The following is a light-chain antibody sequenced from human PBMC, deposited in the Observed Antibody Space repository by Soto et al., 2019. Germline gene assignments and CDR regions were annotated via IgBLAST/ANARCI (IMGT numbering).Light chain of an antibody. CDR2: GAS. CDR3: QQYTNWPPIT. CDR1: QSVSSSY. V-gene: IGKV3-20*01. J-gene: IGKJ5*01. Sequence: EIVLTQSPGTLSLSPVERATLSCRASQSVSSSYLAWYRQKPGQAPRLLIFGASDRATGIPDRFSGSGSGTDFTLTISRLEPEDFAVYYCQQYTNWPPITFGQGTRLEIK.